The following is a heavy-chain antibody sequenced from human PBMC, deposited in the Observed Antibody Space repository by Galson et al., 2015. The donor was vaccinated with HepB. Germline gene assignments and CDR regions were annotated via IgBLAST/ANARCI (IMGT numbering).Heavy chain of an antibody. Sequence: SLRLSCAASGFTFSNYGMHWVRQAPGKGLEWVAVISYDGSNKFYADSVKGRFTISRDNSKNTLYLQMNSLRAEDTAVYYCAKSDNFYGSGSFDDWGQGTLVTVSS. CDR2: ISYDGSNK. CDR3: AKSDNFYGSGSFDD. J-gene: IGHJ4*02. CDR1: GFTFSNYG. V-gene: IGHV3-30*18. D-gene: IGHD3-10*01.